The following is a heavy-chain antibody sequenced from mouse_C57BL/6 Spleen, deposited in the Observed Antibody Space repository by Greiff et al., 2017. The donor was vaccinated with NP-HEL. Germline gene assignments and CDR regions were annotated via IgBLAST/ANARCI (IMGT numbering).Heavy chain of an antibody. CDR3: ARRSSGAMDD. CDR2: IYPGDGDT. CDR1: GYAFSSSW. Sequence: VQLQQSGPELVKPGASVKISCKASGYAFSSSWMNWVKQRPGKGLEWIGRIYPGDGDTNYNGKFKGKATLTADKSSSTAYMQLSSLTSEDSAVYFCARRSSGAMDDWGQGTSVTVSS. J-gene: IGHJ4*01. V-gene: IGHV1-82*01. D-gene: IGHD3-2*02.